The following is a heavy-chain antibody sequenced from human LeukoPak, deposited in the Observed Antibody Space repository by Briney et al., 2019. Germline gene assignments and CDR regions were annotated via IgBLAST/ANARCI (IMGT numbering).Heavy chain of an antibody. CDR2: INHSGST. CDR3: ARGLALVVVAAKRARAFDI. Sequence: SETLSLTCAVYGGSFSGYYWSWICQPPGKGLEWIGEINHSGSTNYNPSLKSRVTISVDTSKNHFSLKLSSVTAADTAVYYCARGLALVVVAAKRARAFDIWGQGTMVTFSS. D-gene: IGHD2-15*01. CDR1: GGSFSGYY. J-gene: IGHJ3*02. V-gene: IGHV4-34*01.